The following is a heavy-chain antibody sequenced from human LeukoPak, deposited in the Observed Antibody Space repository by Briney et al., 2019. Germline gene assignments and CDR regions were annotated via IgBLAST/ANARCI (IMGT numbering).Heavy chain of an antibody. Sequence: SVKVSCKASGGTFSSYAISWVRQAPGQGLEWMGRIIPIFGTANYARKFQGRVTITTDESTSTAYMELSSLRSEDTAVYYCASEYYDFWSGSDWFDPWGQGTLVTVSS. J-gene: IGHJ5*02. D-gene: IGHD3-3*01. V-gene: IGHV1-69*05. CDR1: GGTFSSYA. CDR2: IIPIFGTA. CDR3: ASEYYDFWSGSDWFDP.